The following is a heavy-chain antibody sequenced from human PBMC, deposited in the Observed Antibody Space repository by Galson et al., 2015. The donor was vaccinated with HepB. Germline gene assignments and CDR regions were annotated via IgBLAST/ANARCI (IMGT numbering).Heavy chain of an antibody. V-gene: IGHV2-70*01. CDR2: IDWDDDK. J-gene: IGHJ4*02. D-gene: IGHD5-12*01. Sequence: PALVKPTQTLTLTCTFSGFSLSTSGMCVSWIRQPPGKALEWLALIDWDDDKYYSTSLKTRLTISKDTSKNQVVLTMTNMDPVDTATYYCARSPYSGYEEAYYFDYWGQGTLVTVSS. CDR3: ARSPYSGYEEAYYFDY. CDR1: GFSLSTSGMC.